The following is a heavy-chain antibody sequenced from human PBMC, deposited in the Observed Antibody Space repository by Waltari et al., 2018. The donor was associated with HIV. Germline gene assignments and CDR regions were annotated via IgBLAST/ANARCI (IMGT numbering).Heavy chain of an antibody. V-gene: IGHV3-74*01. CDR3: AKGGTSGYTFGFGR. CDR2: INSDGSIT. Sequence: EVQLVESGGGLVQPGGSLRLSCAAYGFTFSSYWMHWVRQAPGKGLVWVSRINSDGSITSHADSVKGRFTISRDNARNTLYLQMNSLGAEDTAMYYCAKGGTSGYTFGFGRWGQGTLVTVSS. D-gene: IGHD5-18*01. J-gene: IGHJ1*01. CDR1: GFTFSSYW.